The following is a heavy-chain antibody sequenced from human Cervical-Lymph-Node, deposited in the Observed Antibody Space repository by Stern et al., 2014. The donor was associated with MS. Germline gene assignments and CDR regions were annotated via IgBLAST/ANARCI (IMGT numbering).Heavy chain of an antibody. CDR3: ANGSPLHY. D-gene: IGHD1-26*01. CDR2: INTKSTYI. CDR1: GFTFSSYT. J-gene: IGHJ4*02. Sequence: EVQLLESGGGLVKPGGSLRLSCAASGFTFSSYTMNWVRQAPGKGLEWVSSINTKSTYIYYADSVKGRFTVFRDNAKNSLYLQMSSLRGDDTAVYYCANGSPLHYWGQGTLVTVSS. V-gene: IGHV3-21*01.